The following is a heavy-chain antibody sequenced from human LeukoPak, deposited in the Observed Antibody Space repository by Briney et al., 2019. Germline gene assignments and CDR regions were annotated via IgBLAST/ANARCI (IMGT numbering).Heavy chain of an antibody. V-gene: IGHV3-30*18. CDR2: ISYDGSNK. Sequence: GRSLRLSCAASGFTFSSYGIHWVRQAPGKGLEWVAVISYDGSNKYYADSVKGRFTISRDNSKNMLYLQVNSLRAEDTAVYYCAKGVRGIAAAGTRWIRYYGMDVWGQGTTVTVSS. J-gene: IGHJ6*02. CDR3: AKGVRGIAAAGTRWIRYYGMDV. CDR1: GFTFSSYG. D-gene: IGHD6-13*01.